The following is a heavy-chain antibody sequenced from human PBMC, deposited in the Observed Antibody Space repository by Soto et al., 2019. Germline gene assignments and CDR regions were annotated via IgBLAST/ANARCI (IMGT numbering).Heavy chain of an antibody. V-gene: IGHV3-33*03. J-gene: IGHJ3*02. CDR2: IWFDGSDK. Sequence: HPVGSLRLSCAASGFTFSSYGMHWVRQAPGKGLEWVALIWFDGSDKYSADSVKGRFTISRDNSKNTLYLQMNSLRAEDTAVYYCARLYCSASSCYSVGGFDIWGQGTMVTV. D-gene: IGHD2-15*01. CDR3: ARLYCSASSCYSVGGFDI. CDR1: GFTFSSYG.